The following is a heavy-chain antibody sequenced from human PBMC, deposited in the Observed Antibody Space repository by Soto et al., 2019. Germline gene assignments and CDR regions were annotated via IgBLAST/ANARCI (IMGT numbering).Heavy chain of an antibody. V-gene: IGHV3-13*01. J-gene: IGHJ5*02. CDR2: IGTLSDT. CDR3: ARGRSFSYDSTPPPMFDP. CDR1: GFAFSTFD. D-gene: IGHD3-10*01. Sequence: GGSLRLSCAGSGFAFSTFDIHWVRQAPGKGLEWVSGIGTLSDTFYAASVQGRFTISRQNAKNSVYLQMNSLRAGDTAFYYCARGRSFSYDSTPPPMFDPWGQGTLVTV.